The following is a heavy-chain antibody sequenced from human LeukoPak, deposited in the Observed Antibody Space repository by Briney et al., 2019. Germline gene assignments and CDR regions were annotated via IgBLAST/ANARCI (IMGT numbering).Heavy chain of an antibody. CDR2: IYSGGTT. Sequence: GGSLRLSCAASGFFVIATSSSWFRQPPGKGLDWVSIIYSGGTTNYADSVRARFTISRDNSKNTVYLQMNSLRVEDTAVYYCARATLDNWGQGTLVTVSS. V-gene: IGHV3-53*01. CDR1: GFFVIATS. J-gene: IGHJ4*02. CDR3: ARATLDN.